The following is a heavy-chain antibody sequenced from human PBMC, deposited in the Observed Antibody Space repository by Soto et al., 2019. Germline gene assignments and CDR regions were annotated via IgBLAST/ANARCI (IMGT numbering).Heavy chain of an antibody. Sequence: PGGSLRLSCAASGFTFSSYAMSWVRQAPGKGLEWVSAISGSGGSTYYADSVKGRFTISRDNSKNTLYLQMNSLRAEDTAVYYCAKDNIVVVITPAAFDIWGQGTMVTVS. D-gene: IGHD3-22*01. CDR3: AKDNIVVVITPAAFDI. J-gene: IGHJ3*02. V-gene: IGHV3-23*01. CDR1: GFTFSSYA. CDR2: ISGSGGST.